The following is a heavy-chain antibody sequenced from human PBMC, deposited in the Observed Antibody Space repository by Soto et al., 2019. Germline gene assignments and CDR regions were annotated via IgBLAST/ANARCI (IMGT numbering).Heavy chain of an antibody. CDR3: ARDSDKYYDILTGHFDY. CDR2: ISSSGSTI. V-gene: IGHV3-48*03. D-gene: IGHD3-9*01. J-gene: IGHJ4*02. CDR1: GFTFSSYE. Sequence: PGGSLRLSCAASGFTFSSYEMNWVRQAPGKGLEWVSYISSSGSTIYYADSVKGRFTISRDNAKNSLYLQMNSLRAEDTAVYYCARDSDKYYDILTGHFDYWGQGTLVTVSS.